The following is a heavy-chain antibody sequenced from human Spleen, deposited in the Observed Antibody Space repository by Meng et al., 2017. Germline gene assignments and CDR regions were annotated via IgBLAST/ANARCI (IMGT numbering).Heavy chain of an antibody. D-gene: IGHD3-16*01. CDR1: GFTFSNSW. CDR3: ATDWVWGFGQ. J-gene: IGHJ5*02. CDR2: IKSKTDGGTT. Sequence: EVQLVESGGGLVKAGGSLRLSCAASGFTFSNSWMSWVRQAPGKGLEWVARIKSKTDGGTTDYSATVQGRFAISRDDSKNTLYLQMNSLKTEDTAVYYCATDWVWGFGQWGQGTLVTVSS. V-gene: IGHV3-15*01.